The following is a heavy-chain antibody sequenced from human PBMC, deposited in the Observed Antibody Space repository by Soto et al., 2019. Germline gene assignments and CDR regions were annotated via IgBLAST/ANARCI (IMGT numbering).Heavy chain of an antibody. CDR1: GFTFSIYA. CDR3: AKCAGDTATSCYRGIAY. D-gene: IGHD2-2*02. CDR2: ISYSGSST. Sequence: EVQLLESGGGLVQPGESLKLSCAASGFTFSIYAMSWVRQAPGKGLEWVSGISYSGSSTYYADSVKGRFSISRDNSKNTLYLQMNSLRGEGTAIYYCAKCAGDTATSCYRGIAYWGRGTLVTVSS. V-gene: IGHV3-23*01. J-gene: IGHJ4*02.